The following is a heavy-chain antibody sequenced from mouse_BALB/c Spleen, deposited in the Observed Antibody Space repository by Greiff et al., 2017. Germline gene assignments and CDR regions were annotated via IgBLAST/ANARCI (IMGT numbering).Heavy chain of an antibody. CDR1: GFTFSDYY. CDR2: ISDGGSYT. Sequence: EVKLMESGGGLVKPGGSLKLSCAASGFTFSDYYMYWVRQTPEKRLEWVATISDGGSYTYYPDSVKGRFTISRDNAKNNLYLQMSSLKSEDTAMYYCGRATDYYGSSYTGFAYWGQGTLVTVSA. D-gene: IGHD1-1*01. V-gene: IGHV5-4*02. J-gene: IGHJ3*01. CDR3: GRATDYYGSSYTGFAY.